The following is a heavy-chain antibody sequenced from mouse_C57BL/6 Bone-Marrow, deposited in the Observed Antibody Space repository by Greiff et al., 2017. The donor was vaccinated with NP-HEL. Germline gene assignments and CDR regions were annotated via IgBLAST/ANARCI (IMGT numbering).Heavy chain of an antibody. V-gene: IGHV14-4*01. CDR1: GFNIKDDY. D-gene: IGHD6-5*01. CDR2: IDPENGDT. Sequence: VQLQQSGAELVRPGASVKLSCTASGFNIKDDYMHWVKQRPEQGLEWIGWIDPENGDTEYASKFQGKATITADTSSNTAYLQLSSLTSEDTAVYYCTTSYVDYWGQGTTLTGSS. J-gene: IGHJ2*01. CDR3: TTSYVDY.